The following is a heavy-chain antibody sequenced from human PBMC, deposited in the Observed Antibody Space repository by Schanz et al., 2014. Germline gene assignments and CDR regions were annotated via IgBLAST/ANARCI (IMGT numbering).Heavy chain of an antibody. CDR2: ISHDGHRD. CDR3: ARDAVALVPEYFMDV. Sequence: VQLVESGGGLVQPGESLRLSCAASGFTFHTYDMHWVRQAPGKGLEWVAQISHDGHRDFYADSVKGRFTISRDNSMNTLHLQMDGLRVEDTAVYYCARDAVALVPEYFMDVWGKGTPVTVSS. D-gene: IGHD2-15*01. V-gene: IGHV3-30-3*01. J-gene: IGHJ6*03. CDR1: GFTFHTYD.